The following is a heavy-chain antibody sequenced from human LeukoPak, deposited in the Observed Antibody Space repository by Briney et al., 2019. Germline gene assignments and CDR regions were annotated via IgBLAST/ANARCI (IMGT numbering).Heavy chain of an antibody. Sequence: GGSLRLSCAASGFTFSSYAMSWVRQAPGKGLEWVSAISRSGGSTYYADSVKGRFTISRDDSKNTLYLQMNSLRVEDTAVYYCAKDFISYSWVFDPWGQGTLVTVSS. J-gene: IGHJ5*02. CDR2: ISRSGGST. V-gene: IGHV3-23*01. D-gene: IGHD2-21*01. CDR3: AKDFISYSWVFDP. CDR1: GFTFSSYA.